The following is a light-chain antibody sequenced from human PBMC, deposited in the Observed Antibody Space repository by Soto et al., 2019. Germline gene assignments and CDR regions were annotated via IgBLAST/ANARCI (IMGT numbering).Light chain of an antibody. CDR3: QQSYNTPRT. V-gene: IGKV1-39*01. J-gene: IGKJ1*01. CDR2: DAS. CDR1: QTISGY. Sequence: DLQMTQSPSSLSASVGDRVTITCRASQTISGYLNWYQQRPGKAPNLLIYDASSLQTGVPSRFSGSGSGTDFTLTISNLQPEDLATYYCQQSYNTPRTFGQGTKVEI.